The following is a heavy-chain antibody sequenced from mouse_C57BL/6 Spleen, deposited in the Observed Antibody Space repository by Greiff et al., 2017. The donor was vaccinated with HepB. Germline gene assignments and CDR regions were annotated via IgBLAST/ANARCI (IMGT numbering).Heavy chain of an antibody. V-gene: IGHV5-17*01. D-gene: IGHD1-1*01. J-gene: IGHJ3*01. CDR1: GFTFSDYG. CDR2: ISSGSSTI. Sequence: EVQGVESGGGLVKPGGSLKLSCAASGFTFSDYGMHWVRQAPEKGLEWVAYISSGSSTIYYADTVKGRFTISRDNAKNTLFLQRTSLRAEDTAMYYCARPQYYGSSPWFAYWGQGTLVTVSA. CDR3: ARPQYYGSSPWFAY.